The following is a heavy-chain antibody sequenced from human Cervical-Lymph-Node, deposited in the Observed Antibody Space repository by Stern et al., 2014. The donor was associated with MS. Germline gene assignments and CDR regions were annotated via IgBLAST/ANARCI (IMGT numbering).Heavy chain of an antibody. V-gene: IGHV4-59*01. CDR2: IYYSGST. D-gene: IGHD6-19*01. J-gene: IGHJ5*02. CDR1: GGSISSYY. Sequence: QVQLQESGPGLVKPSETLSLTCTVSGGSISSYYWSWIRQPPGKGLEWIGYIYYSGSTNYNPSLKSRVTISVDTSKNQFSLKLSSVTAADTAVYYCAVYSSGWYGWFDPWGQGTLVTVSS. CDR3: AVYSSGWYGWFDP.